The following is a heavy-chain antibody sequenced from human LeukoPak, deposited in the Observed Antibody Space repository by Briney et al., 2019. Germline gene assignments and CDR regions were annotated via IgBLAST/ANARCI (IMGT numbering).Heavy chain of an antibody. CDR1: GFTFSSYE. V-gene: IGHV3-48*03. J-gene: IGHJ4*02. CDR3: VRGHWGFDN. D-gene: IGHD7-27*01. CDR2: ISSSGSTI. Sequence: GGSLRLSCAASGFTFSSYEMNWVRQAPGKGLEWVSYISSSGSTIYYADSVKGRFTISRDNAKNSLYLQMNSLKTEDTAVYYCVRGHWGFDNWGQGTLVTVSS.